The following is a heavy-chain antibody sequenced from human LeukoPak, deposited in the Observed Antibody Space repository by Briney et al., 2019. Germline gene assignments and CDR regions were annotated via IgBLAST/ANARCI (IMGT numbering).Heavy chain of an antibody. Sequence: ASVKVSCKASGYTFTSYAVSWVRQAPGQGLEWMGWMSVYNGDTNYAQRLQDRLTMTRDTSTNTAYMELRSLTSGDTAIYYCATGGPDYDYVWGTYRPFDHWGQGTLVTVSS. CDR3: ATGGPDYDYVWGTYRPFDH. J-gene: IGHJ4*02. V-gene: IGHV1-18*01. D-gene: IGHD3-16*02. CDR1: GYTFTSYA. CDR2: MSVYNGDT.